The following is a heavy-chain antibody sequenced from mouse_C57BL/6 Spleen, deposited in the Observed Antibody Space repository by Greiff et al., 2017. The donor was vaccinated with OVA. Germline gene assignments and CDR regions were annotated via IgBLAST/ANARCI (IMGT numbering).Heavy chain of an antibody. CDR3: ATDYGYDGGVWFAY. D-gene: IGHD2-2*01. Sequence: QVQLQQSGAELVRPGASVKLSCKASGYTFTDYYINWVKQRPGQGLEWIARIYPGSGNTYYNEKFKGKATLTAEKSSSTAYMQLSSLTSEDSAVYFCATDYGYDGGVWFAYWGQGTLVTVSA. CDR1: GYTFTDYY. V-gene: IGHV1-76*01. CDR2: IYPGSGNT. J-gene: IGHJ3*01.